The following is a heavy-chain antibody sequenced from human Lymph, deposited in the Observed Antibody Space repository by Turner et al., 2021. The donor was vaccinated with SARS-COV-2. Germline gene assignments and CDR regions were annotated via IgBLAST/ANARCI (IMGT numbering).Heavy chain of an antibody. CDR3: ARDVTGPLGY. CDR1: GGTFSSYA. Sequence: QVQLGQSGAEVKKPGSSVKVSCKASGGTFSSYAISGVRQAPGQGLEWMGGIIPMLDIANYAQKFQGRVTITADKSTSTAYMDLSSLRSEDTAVYYCARDVTGPLGYWGQGTLVTVSS. J-gene: IGHJ4*02. V-gene: IGHV1-69*10. CDR2: IIPMLDIA. D-gene: IGHD1-20*01.